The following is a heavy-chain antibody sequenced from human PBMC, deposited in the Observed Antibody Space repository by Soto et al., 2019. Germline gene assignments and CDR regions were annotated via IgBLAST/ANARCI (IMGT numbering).Heavy chain of an antibody. Sequence: EVQLLESGGGLVQPGGSLRLSCAASGFTFSSYAMSWVRQAPGKGLEWVSAISGSGGSTYYADSVKGRFTISRDNSKNPLYLQMNSLRAEDTAVYYCARYGVVVVPAAMRRPPFDYWGQGTLVTVSS. V-gene: IGHV3-23*01. J-gene: IGHJ4*02. CDR3: ARYGVVVVPAAMRRPPFDY. CDR1: GFTFSSYA. D-gene: IGHD2-2*01. CDR2: ISGSGGST.